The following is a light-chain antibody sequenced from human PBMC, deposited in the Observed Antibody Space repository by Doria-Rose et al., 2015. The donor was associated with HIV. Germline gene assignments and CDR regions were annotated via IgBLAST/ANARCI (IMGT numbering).Light chain of an antibody. CDR2: RDD. V-gene: IGLV3-1*01. J-gene: IGLJ1*01. CDR3: QAWDSSTAV. Sequence: GQTANISCSGDKLGDKYACWHLQKLGQSPMLVIYRDDKRPPGTPERFSGSNSGNTATLTISGTQAMDEADYYCQAWDSSTAVFGTGTRVTVL. CDR1: KLGDKY.